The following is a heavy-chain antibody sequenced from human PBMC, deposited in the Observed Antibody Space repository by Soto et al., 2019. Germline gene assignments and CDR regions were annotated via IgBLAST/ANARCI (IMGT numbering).Heavy chain of an antibody. D-gene: IGHD3-9*01. CDR1: GYTFTSYG. CDR3: ATTELRYFDWSTARRRDNWFDP. CDR2: ISAYNGNT. V-gene: IGHV1-18*01. Sequence: GASVKVSCKASGYTFTSYGISWVRQAPGQGLEWMGWISAYNGNTNYAQKLQGRVTMTTDTSTSTAYMELRSLRSDDTAVYYCATTELRYFDWSTARRRDNWFDPWGQGTLVTVSS. J-gene: IGHJ5*02.